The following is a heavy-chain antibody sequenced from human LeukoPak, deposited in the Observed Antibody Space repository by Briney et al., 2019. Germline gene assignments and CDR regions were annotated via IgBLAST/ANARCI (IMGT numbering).Heavy chain of an antibody. J-gene: IGHJ6*02. CDR2: MNPNSGNT. D-gene: IGHD3-3*01. CDR3: AREAYAFWSGYLGHFYGMDV. Sequence: GASVKVSCKASGYTFTSYDINWVRQATGQGLEGMGWMNPNSGNTGYAQKFQGRVTMTRNTSISTAYMELSSLRSEDTAVYYCAREAYAFWSGYLGHFYGMDVWGQGTTVTVSS. V-gene: IGHV1-8*01. CDR1: GYTFTSYD.